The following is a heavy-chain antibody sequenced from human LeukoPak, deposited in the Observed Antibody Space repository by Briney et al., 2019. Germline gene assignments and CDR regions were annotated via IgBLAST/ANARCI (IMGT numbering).Heavy chain of an antibody. CDR1: GYRFTSYW. CDR3: ARLAYYYGSGSYYLDY. D-gene: IGHD3-10*01. J-gene: IGHJ4*02. Sequence: GESLKISCKGSGYRFTSYWIAWARQMPGKGLEWMGIIYPGDSETRSRPSFEGQVTISADKSISTAHLQWSSLKASDTAMYYCARLAYYYGSGSYYLDYWGQGTLVTVSS. V-gene: IGHV5-51*01. CDR2: IYPGDSET.